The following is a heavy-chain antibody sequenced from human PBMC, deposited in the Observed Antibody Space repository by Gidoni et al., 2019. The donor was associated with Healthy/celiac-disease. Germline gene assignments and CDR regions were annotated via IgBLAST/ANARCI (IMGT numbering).Heavy chain of an antibody. Sequence: EVQLLESGGGLVQPGGSLRLSCAASGFTFSRYAMSWVRQAPGQGLEWVSAISGSGGSTYYADSGKGRFTISRDNSKNTLYLQMNSLRAEDTAVYYCAKDVIAARPVYYYGMDVWGQGTTVTVSS. CDR3: AKDVIAARPVYYYGMDV. D-gene: IGHD6-6*01. J-gene: IGHJ6*02. CDR2: ISGSGGST. CDR1: GFTFSRYA. V-gene: IGHV3-23*01.